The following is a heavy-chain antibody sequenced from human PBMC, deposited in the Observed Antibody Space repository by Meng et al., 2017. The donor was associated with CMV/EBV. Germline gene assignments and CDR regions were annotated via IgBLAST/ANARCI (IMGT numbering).Heavy chain of an antibody. CDR1: GGTFSSYA. J-gene: IGHJ6*02. V-gene: IGHV1-69*05. CDR3: ARGYVVPATNYYYYYGMDV. Sequence: SVKVSCKASGGTFSSYAISWVRQAPGQGLEWMGGIIPIFGTANYAQKFQGRVTITTDESTSTAYMELSSLRSEDTAAYYCARGYVVPATNYYYYYGMDVWGQGTTVTVSS. D-gene: IGHD2-2*01. CDR2: IIPIFGTA.